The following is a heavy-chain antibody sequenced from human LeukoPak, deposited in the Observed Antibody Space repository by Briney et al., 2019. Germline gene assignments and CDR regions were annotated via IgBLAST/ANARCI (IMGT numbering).Heavy chain of an antibody. J-gene: IGHJ4*02. D-gene: IGHD5-18*01. V-gene: IGHV3-74*01. Sequence: RGGSLRLSCAASGFTFSNHWMHWVRQAPGRGLMWVSRINRDGSRTDYADSVKGRFTISRDDAKNTLYLQVNSLRAEDTAVYFCARGGSDTAMAHDYWGQGTLVTVSS. CDR2: INRDGSRT. CDR3: ARGGSDTAMAHDY. CDR1: GFTFSNHW.